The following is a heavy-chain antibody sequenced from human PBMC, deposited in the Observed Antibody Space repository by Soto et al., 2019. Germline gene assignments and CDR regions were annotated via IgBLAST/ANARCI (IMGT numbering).Heavy chain of an antibody. J-gene: IGHJ4*02. Sequence: SLRLSCAASGFTFSSYGMHWVRQAPGKGLEWVAVIWYDGSNKYYADSVKGRFTISRDNSKNTLYLQMNSLRAEDTAVYYCARESGVVVPAAYGFDYWGQGTLVTVS. D-gene: IGHD2-2*01. CDR3: ARESGVVVPAAYGFDY. CDR1: GFTFSSYG. V-gene: IGHV3-33*01. CDR2: IWYDGSNK.